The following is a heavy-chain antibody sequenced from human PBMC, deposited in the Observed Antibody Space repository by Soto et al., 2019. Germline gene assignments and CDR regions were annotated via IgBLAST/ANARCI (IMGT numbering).Heavy chain of an antibody. CDR2: INHSGST. CDR1: GGSFSGYY. CDR3: ARLTSLVTSIDY. J-gene: IGHJ4*02. V-gene: IGHV4-34*01. D-gene: IGHD2-21*02. Sequence: QVQLQQWGAGLLKPSETLSLTCAVYGGSFSGYYWSWIRQPPGKGLEWIGEINHSGSTNYNPSLKRRVNLSVDTSENQFSLQLRSVTAADTAGYYCARLTSLVTSIDYWGQGTLVTVSS.